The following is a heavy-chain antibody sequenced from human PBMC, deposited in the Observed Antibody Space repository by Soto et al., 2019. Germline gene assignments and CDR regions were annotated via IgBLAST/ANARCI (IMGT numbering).Heavy chain of an antibody. CDR3: ARQSNFYYDSSGYYSGLDY. Sequence: QVQLQESGPGLVKPSQTLSLTCTVSGGSISSGDYYWSWIRQPPGKGLEWIGYIYYSGSTYYNPSLKSRVTISVDTSKNQFSLKLSSVTAADTAVYYCARQSNFYYDSSGYYSGLDYWGQGTLVTVSS. V-gene: IGHV4-30-4*01. CDR1: GGSISSGDYY. D-gene: IGHD3-22*01. J-gene: IGHJ4*02. CDR2: IYYSGST.